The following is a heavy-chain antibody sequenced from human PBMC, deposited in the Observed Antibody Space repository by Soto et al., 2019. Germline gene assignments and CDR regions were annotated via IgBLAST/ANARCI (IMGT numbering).Heavy chain of an antibody. CDR1: GYNFTGYY. Sequence: EASVQVSCKASGYNFTGYYMHWVRQAPRQGLEGMGWINPNSGGTNYAQNFQGRVTMTRGTSIRAAYRELSRLRSDDTAVYCCARTQDYYDSSGPLDYWGQGTLVTVSS. D-gene: IGHD3-22*01. CDR2: INPNSGGT. CDR3: ARTQDYYDSSGPLDY. V-gene: IGHV1-2*02. J-gene: IGHJ4*02.